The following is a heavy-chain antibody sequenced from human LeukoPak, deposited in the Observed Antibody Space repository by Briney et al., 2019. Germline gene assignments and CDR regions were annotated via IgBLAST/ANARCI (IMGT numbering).Heavy chain of an antibody. J-gene: IGHJ4*02. CDR2: ISGSGSST. V-gene: IGHV3-23*01. CDR3: ARSRESYWVPEFDY. Sequence: GGSLRLSCAASGFTFSSYAMNWVRQAPGKGLEWVSDISGSGSSTSYADSVKGRFTISRDNSKNTLYLQMNSLRAEDTAVYYCARSRESYWVPEFDYWGQGTLVTVSS. CDR1: GFTFSSYA. D-gene: IGHD1-26*01.